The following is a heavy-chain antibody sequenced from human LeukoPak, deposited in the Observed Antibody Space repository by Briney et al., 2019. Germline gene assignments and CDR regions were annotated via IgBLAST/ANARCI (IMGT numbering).Heavy chain of an antibody. CDR2: VYTRGST. V-gene: IGHV4-4*07. J-gene: IGHJ3*02. CDR3: ARGSGTTTRQAFDI. CDR1: GGSISNSF. Sequence: PSETLSLTCTVSGGSISNSFWSWVRQPAGKGLEWIGRVYTRGSTNCNPSLESRATMLVDTSKNQFSLKLNSVTAADTAVYYCARGSGTTTRQAFDIWGQGTMVIVYS. D-gene: IGHD1-7*01.